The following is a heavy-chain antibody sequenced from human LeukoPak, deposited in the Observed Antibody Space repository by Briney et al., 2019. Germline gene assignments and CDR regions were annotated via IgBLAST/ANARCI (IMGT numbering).Heavy chain of an antibody. J-gene: IGHJ4*02. CDR2: ISSSSSHI. D-gene: IGHD3-3*01. CDR3: ARDRGFLEWLFSVY. V-gene: IGHV3-21*01. CDR1: GFTFSDYS. Sequence: GGSLRLSCAASGFTFSDYSMNWVRQAPGKGLEWVSSISSSSSHIYYADSVKGRLTISRDNAKNSLYLQMNSLRAEDTAVYYCARDRGFLEWLFSVYWGQGTLVTVSS.